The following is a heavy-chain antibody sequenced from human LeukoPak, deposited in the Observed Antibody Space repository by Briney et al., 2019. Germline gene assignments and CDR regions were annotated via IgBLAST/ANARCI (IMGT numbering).Heavy chain of an antibody. V-gene: IGHV1-69*01. CDR1: RGTFSSYA. CDR3: ARDVVAATGMGGYYYYGMDV. CDR2: IIPIFGTA. D-gene: IGHD2-15*01. Sequence: SVKVSCKASRGTFSSYAISWVRQAPGQGLEGMGGIIPIFGTAHFAQNFQGRVTITADESTSTAYMELSSLRSEDTAVYYCARDVVAATGMGGYYYYGMDVWGKGTTVTVSS. J-gene: IGHJ6*04.